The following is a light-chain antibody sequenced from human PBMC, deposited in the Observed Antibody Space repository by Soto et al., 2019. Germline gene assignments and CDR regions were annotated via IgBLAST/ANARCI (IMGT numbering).Light chain of an antibody. V-gene: IGKV1D-16*01. CDR2: FAS. CDR3: PQFRSFPIT. J-gene: IGKJ5*01. Sequence: DIQMTQSPSSLSASVGDRVTITCRASQDIGSHLAWYQQKPEKAPKSLIYFASTLQSGVPSRFSASGSGTDFTLTISSLQPEDFATYYCPQFRSFPITFGQGTRLEIK. CDR1: QDIGSH.